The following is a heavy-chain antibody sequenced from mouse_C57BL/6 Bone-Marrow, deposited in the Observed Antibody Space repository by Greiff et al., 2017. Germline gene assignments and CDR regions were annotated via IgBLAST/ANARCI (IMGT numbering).Heavy chain of an antibody. CDR1: GFNIKDDY. V-gene: IGHV14-4*01. CDR2: IDPENGDT. D-gene: IGHD2-3*01. Sequence: EVQLQQSGAELVRPGASVTLSCTASGFNIKDDYMHWVKQRPEQGLEWIGWIDPENGDTEYASKFQGKATITADTSSNTAYLQLSSLTSEDTAVYYWTPLYDGLWFAYWGQGTLVTVSA. CDR3: TPLYDGLWFAY. J-gene: IGHJ3*01.